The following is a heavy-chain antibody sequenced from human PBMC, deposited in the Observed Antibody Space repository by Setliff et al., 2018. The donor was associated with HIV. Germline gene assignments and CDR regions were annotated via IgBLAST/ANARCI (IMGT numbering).Heavy chain of an antibody. V-gene: IGHV4-38-2*01. Sequence: ETLSLTCVVSYYSVNSDYHWGWIRQSPGRGLQWIGHIYRSGSTYYNPSLSSRVTMSIDTSKDQFSLKLPSLTAADTAVYYCARIWLHKDADIPRFDPWGQGILVTVSS. J-gene: IGHJ5*02. CDR2: IYRSGST. CDR3: ARIWLHKDADIPRFDP. D-gene: IGHD6-19*01. CDR1: YYSVNSDYH.